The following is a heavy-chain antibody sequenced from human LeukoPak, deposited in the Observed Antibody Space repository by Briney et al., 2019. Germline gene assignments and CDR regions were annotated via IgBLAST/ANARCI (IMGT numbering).Heavy chain of an antibody. CDR1: GGXISGYY. V-gene: IGHV4-59*01. CDR2: MYYSGST. J-gene: IGHJ6*02. D-gene: IGHD3-10*01. Sequence: SETLSLTCTVSGGXISGYYCSWIRQPPGKGLEWIGYMYYSGSTNYNPSLKSRVTISVDMSQNQFSLKLSSVTAADTAMYYCARSGSGSGSYYNSAYYYYGMDVWGQGTTVTVSS. CDR3: ARSGSGSGSYYNSAYYYYGMDV.